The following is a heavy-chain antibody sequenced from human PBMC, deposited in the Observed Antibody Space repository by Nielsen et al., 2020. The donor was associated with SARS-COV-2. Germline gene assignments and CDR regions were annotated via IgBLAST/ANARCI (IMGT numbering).Heavy chain of an antibody. CDR1: GGSFGGYY. J-gene: IGHJ5*02. D-gene: IGHD3/OR15-3a*01. Sequence: PETLSLTCAVYGGSFGGYYWSWIRQPPGKGLEWIGEVNHRGGTNYSPSLKSRVTISMDASKNQFSLKMNSVTAADTAVYYCARESGLDTTDTWGQGVLVTVSS. CDR3: ARESGLDTTDT. V-gene: IGHV4-34*01. CDR2: VNHRGGT.